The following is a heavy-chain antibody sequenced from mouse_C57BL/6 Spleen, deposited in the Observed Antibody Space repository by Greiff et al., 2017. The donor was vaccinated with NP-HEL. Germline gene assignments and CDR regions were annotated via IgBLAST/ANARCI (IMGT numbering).Heavy chain of an antibody. CDR3: ASRYTFG. Sequence: QVQLQQSGPELVKPGASVKISCKASGYAFSSSWMNWVKQRPGKGLEWIGRIYPGDGETNDNGKLKGKATLTADKSSSTAYMQLSSLTSEDSAVSFGASRYTFGWGQGTLVTVSA. V-gene: IGHV1-82*01. J-gene: IGHJ3*01. CDR1: GYAFSSSW. CDR2: IYPGDGET. D-gene: IGHD2-14*01.